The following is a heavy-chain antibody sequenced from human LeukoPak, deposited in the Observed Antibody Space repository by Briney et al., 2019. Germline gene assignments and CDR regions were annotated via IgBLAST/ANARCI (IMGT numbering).Heavy chain of an antibody. V-gene: IGHV3-15*01. J-gene: IGHJ4*02. D-gene: IGHD6-19*01. Sequence: GGSLRLSCAASGFTFSNAWMRWVRQAPGKGLESLGRIKTKTDGGTTEYAAPVKGRFTISRDDSKNTLYLQMNSLKTEDTAVYYCSTGIAVAAVVYWGQGTLVTVSS. CDR3: STGIAVAAVVY. CDR1: GFTFSNAW. CDR2: IKTKTDGGTT.